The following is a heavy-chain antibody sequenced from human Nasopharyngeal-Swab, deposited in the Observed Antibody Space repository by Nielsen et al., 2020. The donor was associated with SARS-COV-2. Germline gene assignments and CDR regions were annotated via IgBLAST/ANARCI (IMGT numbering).Heavy chain of an antibody. CDR2: IKQDGSEK. D-gene: IGHD1-14*01. CDR3: ARDRRNRRNDY. CDR1: GFTFSSYW. Sequence: GGSLRLSCAASGFTFSSYWMSWVHQAPGKGLEWVANIKQDGSEKYYVDSVKGRFTISRDNAKNSLYLQMNSLRAEDTAVYYCARDRRNRRNDYWGQGTLVTVSS. V-gene: IGHV3-7*05. J-gene: IGHJ4*02.